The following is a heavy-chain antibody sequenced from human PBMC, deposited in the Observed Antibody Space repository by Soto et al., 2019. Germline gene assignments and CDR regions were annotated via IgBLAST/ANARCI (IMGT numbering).Heavy chain of an antibody. Sequence: XSVKVSCKTSVYTFSSYAMHWVRQAPGQRLEWMGWINAGNGNTKYSQKFQGRVTITRDTSASTAYMELSSLRSEDTAVYYCAREGSKLWLPDYWGQGTLVTVSS. D-gene: IGHD5-18*01. V-gene: IGHV1-3*01. J-gene: IGHJ4*02. CDR2: INAGNGNT. CDR1: VYTFSSYA. CDR3: AREGSKLWLPDY.